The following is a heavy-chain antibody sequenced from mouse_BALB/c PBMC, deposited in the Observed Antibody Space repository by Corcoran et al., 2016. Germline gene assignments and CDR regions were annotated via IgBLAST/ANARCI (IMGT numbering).Heavy chain of an antibody. Sequence: QVQLQQSGAELMKPGASVKISCKATGYTFSSYWIEWVKQRPGHGLEWIGEILPGSGSTNYNEKFKGKATFTADTSSNTAYMQLSSLTSEDSAVYYCARQDYGGSYYFDYWGQGTTLTVSS. CDR1: GYTFSSYW. CDR2: ILPGSGST. D-gene: IGHD1-1*01. V-gene: IGHV1-9*01. CDR3: ARQDYGGSYYFDY. J-gene: IGHJ2*01.